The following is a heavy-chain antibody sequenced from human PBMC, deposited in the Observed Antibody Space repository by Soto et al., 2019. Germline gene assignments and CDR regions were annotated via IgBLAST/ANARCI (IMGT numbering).Heavy chain of an antibody. CDR2: IYYSGST. CDR3: ARESYYDFWSGYPDY. J-gene: IGHJ4*02. CDR1: GGSVSSGSYY. V-gene: IGHV4-61*01. Sequence: SETLSLTCTVSGGSVSSGSYYWSWIRQPPGKGLEWIGYIYYSGSTNYNPSLKSRVTISVDTSRNQFSLKLSSVTAADTAVYYCARESYYDFWSGYPDYWGQGTLVTVSS. D-gene: IGHD3-3*01.